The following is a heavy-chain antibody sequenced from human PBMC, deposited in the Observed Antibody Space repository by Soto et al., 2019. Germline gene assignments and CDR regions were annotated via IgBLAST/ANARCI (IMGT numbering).Heavy chain of an antibody. CDR1: GGTFSSYA. CDR3: ARERPDLPAAMVRENNWFDP. V-gene: IGHV1-69*13. CDR2: IIPIFGTA. D-gene: IGHD2-2*01. Sequence: SVKVSCKASGGTFSSYAISWVRQAPGQGLEWMGGIIPIFGTANYAQKFQGRVTITADESTSTAYMELSSLRSEDTAVYYCARERPDLPAAMVRENNWFDPWGQGTLVTVSS. J-gene: IGHJ5*02.